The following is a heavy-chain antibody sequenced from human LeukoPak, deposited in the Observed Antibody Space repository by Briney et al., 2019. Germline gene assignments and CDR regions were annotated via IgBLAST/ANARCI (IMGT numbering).Heavy chain of an antibody. CDR1: GDSISSGGYY. CDR3: ARVGIALAGTKYYFAN. V-gene: IGHV4-31*03. Sequence: PSETLSLTCTVSGDSISSGGYYWSWIRQHPGKGLEWIGHIFYSGNTLYNPSLESRLTMSVDTPKNQFSLKLSSATAADTAVYYCARVGIALAGTKYYFANWGQGTLVTVSS. D-gene: IGHD6-19*01. J-gene: IGHJ4*02. CDR2: IFYSGNT.